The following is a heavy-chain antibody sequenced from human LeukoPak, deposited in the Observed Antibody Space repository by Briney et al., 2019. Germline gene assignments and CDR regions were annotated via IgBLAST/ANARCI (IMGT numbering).Heavy chain of an antibody. CDR3: ARDGDGSGSYFVYYMDV. Sequence: PGGSLRLSCAASGFTFSSYSVNWVRQAPGKGLEWVSSISSSSSYIYYADSVKGRFTISRDNAKNSLYLQMNSLRAEDTAVYYCARDGDGSGSYFVYYMDVWGKGPRSPSP. D-gene: IGHD3-10*01. V-gene: IGHV3-21*01. CDR2: ISSSSSYI. J-gene: IGHJ6*03. CDR1: GFTFSSYS.